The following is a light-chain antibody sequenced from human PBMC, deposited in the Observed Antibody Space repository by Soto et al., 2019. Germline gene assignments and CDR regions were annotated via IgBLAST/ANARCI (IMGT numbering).Light chain of an antibody. CDR1: NIGSKS. CDR2: DDS. J-gene: IGLJ2*01. CDR3: QVWDSSSDHLV. V-gene: IGLV3-21*02. Sequence: SYELTQPPSVSVAPGQTARITCGGNNIGSKSVHWYQQKPGQAPVLVVYDDSDRPSGIPDRFSGSNSGNTATLTISRVEAGDEADYYCQVWDSSSDHLVFGGGTKLTV.